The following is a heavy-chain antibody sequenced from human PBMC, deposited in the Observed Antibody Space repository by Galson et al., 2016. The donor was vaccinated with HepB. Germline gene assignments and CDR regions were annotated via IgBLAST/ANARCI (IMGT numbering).Heavy chain of an antibody. CDR1: GGSISSGDNH. V-gene: IGHV4-30-4*01. Sequence: TLSLTCTVSGGSISSGDNHWTWIRQPPGKRLEWIGYISYSGSTYYNPSLQSRVTISVDTSKNQFSLKLSSVTAADTAVYYCVREAFTGHNYGAPGGGMDVWGQGTTVTVSS. D-gene: IGHD4/OR15-4a*01. CDR3: VREAFTGHNYGAPGGGMDV. J-gene: IGHJ6*02. CDR2: ISYSGST.